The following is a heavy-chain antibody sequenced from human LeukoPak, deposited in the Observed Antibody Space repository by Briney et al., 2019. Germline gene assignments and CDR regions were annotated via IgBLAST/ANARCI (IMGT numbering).Heavy chain of an antibody. J-gene: IGHJ4*02. CDR3: ARAPITGTYETRFDY. Sequence: ASVKVSCKASGYTFTSYGISWVRQAPGQGLEWMGWISAYNGNTNYAQKLQGRVTMTTDTSTSTAYMELSSLRSEDTAVYYCARAPITGTYETRFDYWGQGTLVTVSS. CDR2: ISAYNGNT. D-gene: IGHD1-20*01. CDR1: GYTFTSYG. V-gene: IGHV1-18*01.